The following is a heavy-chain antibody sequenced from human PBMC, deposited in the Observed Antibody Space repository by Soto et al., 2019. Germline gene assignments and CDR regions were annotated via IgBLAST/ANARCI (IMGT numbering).Heavy chain of an antibody. D-gene: IGHD5-18*01. Sequence: ASVKVSCKASGYTFTGYYMHWVRQAPGQGLEWMGWINPNSGGTNYAQKFQGWVTMTRDTSISTAYMELSRLRSDDTAVYYCARDRKESWIQLWLHGMDVWGQGTTVTVSS. CDR2: INPNSGGT. CDR1: GYTFTGYY. CDR3: ARDRKESWIQLWLHGMDV. V-gene: IGHV1-2*04. J-gene: IGHJ6*02.